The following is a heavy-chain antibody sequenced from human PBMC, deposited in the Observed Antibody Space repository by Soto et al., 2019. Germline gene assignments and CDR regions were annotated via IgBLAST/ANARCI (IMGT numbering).Heavy chain of an antibody. D-gene: IGHD1-1*01. CDR3: ARGTTTSAFSVMDV. J-gene: IGHJ6*02. CDR2: ISYDGDNK. CDR1: GFTFSYHA. V-gene: IGHV3-30-3*01. Sequence: QVQLVESGGGVVQPGRSLRLSCAASGFTFSYHALNWVRQAPGKGLEWVAVISYDGDNKYIAEAVKGRLTISRDNTKNTVSLQMNSLRTEDTAMYFCARGTTTSAFSVMDVWGQGTTVTVSS.